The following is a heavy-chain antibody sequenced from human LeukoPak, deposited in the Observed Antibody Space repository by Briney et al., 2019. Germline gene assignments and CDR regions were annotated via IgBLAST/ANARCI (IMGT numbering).Heavy chain of an antibody. CDR3: AKKGYYDGSGYYMYYFDH. V-gene: IGHV3-23*01. CDR1: GGSFSGYY. Sequence: ETLFLTCAVYGGSFSGYYWSWVRQSPGKGLEWVSAISGSGGTTYYADSVKGRFTISRDNSKNTLYLQMNSLRAEDTAVYYCAKKGYYDGSGYYMYYFDHWGQGTLVTVSS. CDR2: ISGSGGTT. D-gene: IGHD3-22*01. J-gene: IGHJ4*02.